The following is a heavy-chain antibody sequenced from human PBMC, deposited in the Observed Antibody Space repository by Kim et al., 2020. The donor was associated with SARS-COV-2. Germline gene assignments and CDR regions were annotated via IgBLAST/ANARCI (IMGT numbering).Heavy chain of an antibody. Sequence: GGSLRLSCAASGFTFSSYEMNWVRQAPGKGLEWVSYISSSGSTIYYADSVKGRFTISRDNAKNSLYLQMNSLRAEDTAVYYCARSLGVLLRSLGGMDVWGQGTTVTVSS. CDR3: ARSLGVLLRSLGGMDV. J-gene: IGHJ6*02. V-gene: IGHV3-48*03. CDR1: GFTFSSYE. CDR2: ISSSGSTI. D-gene: IGHD3-10*01.